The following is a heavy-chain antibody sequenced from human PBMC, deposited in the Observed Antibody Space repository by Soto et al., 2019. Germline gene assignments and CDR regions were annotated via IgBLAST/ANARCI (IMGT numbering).Heavy chain of an antibody. CDR1: GGTFSSYA. CDR3: ASVGVDRGYSNYGLDY. D-gene: IGHD4-4*01. Sequence: QVQLVQSGAEVQKPGSSVKVSCKASGGTFSSYAISWVRQAPGQGLEWMGGIIPIFGTANYAQKFQGRVTITADESTSTAYMELSSLRSEDTAVYYCASVGVDRGYSNYGLDYWGQGTLVTVSS. V-gene: IGHV1-69*01. CDR2: IIPIFGTA. J-gene: IGHJ4*02.